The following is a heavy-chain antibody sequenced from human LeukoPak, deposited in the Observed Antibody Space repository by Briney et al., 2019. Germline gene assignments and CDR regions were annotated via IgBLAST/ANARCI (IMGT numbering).Heavy chain of an antibody. CDR1: GYSFKDYG. CDR3: AKHLTATNTYIFFGFDV. D-gene: IGHD1-26*01. V-gene: IGHV3-9*01. Sequence: GGSLRLSCAATGYSFKDYGMHWVRQPPGKGLEWVSAINWNGGGTDYADSVKGRFTIFRDNAKNSLYLQLSSLRPEDTALYYCAKHLTATNTYIFFGFDVWGQGTSVTVSS. J-gene: IGHJ6*02. CDR2: INWNGGGT.